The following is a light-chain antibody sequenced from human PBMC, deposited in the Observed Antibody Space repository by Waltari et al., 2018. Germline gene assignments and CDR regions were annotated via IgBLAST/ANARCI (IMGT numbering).Light chain of an antibody. CDR1: SSEVGGYNS. CDR2: EVS. CDR3: SSYAGSNNVV. Sequence: QSALTQPPSASGSPGQSVTIPCTGTSSEVGGYNSVSWYQQHPGKAPKLMIYEVSKRPSGVPDRFSGSKSGNTASLTVSGLQAEDEADYYCSSYAGSNNVVFGGGTKLTVL. J-gene: IGLJ2*01. V-gene: IGLV2-8*01.